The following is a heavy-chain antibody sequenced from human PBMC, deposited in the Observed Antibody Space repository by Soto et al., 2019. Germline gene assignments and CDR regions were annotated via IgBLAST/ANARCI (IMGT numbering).Heavy chain of an antibody. CDR1: GFTFSSYG. Sequence: QVQLVESGGGVVQPGTSLRLSCAASGFTFSSYGLHWVRQAPGKGLEWVAVLSYDGSNEFYGDSVKGRFTISRDNSKNKLYLQMNSLRAEDTAVYYCAKWFGEPYYYHFDMDVWGKGTTVTLSS. CDR2: LSYDGSNE. CDR3: AKWFGEPYYYHFDMDV. J-gene: IGHJ6*03. D-gene: IGHD3-10*01. V-gene: IGHV3-33*05.